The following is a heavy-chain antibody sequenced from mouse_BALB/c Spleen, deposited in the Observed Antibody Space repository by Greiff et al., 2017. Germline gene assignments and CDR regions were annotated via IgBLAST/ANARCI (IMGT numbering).Heavy chain of an antibody. Sequence: EVNLVESGGDLVKPGGSLKLSCAASGFTFSSYGMSWVRQTPDKRLEWVATISSGGSYTYYPDSVKGRFTISRDNAKNTLYLQMSSLKSEDTAMYYCARDGYYENFDYWGQGTTLTVSS. V-gene: IGHV5-6*01. D-gene: IGHD2-3*01. J-gene: IGHJ2*01. CDR3: ARDGYYENFDY. CDR1: GFTFSSYG. CDR2: ISSGGSYT.